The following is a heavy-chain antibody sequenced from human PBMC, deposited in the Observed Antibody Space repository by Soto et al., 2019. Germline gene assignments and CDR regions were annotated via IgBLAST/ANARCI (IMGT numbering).Heavy chain of an antibody. V-gene: IGHV4-4*07. D-gene: IGHD6-19*01. CDR2: IYTSASI. CDR3: ARGREAGYNFYYGMDV. CDR1: GADINTYS. J-gene: IGHJ6*02. Sequence: LSLTCSVSGADINTYSWTWIRQPAGKGLEWIGRIYTSASINYNPPLKGRVTLSVDTSTNQVSLRLASVTAADTAIYYCARGREAGYNFYYGMDVWGQGTTVTVSS.